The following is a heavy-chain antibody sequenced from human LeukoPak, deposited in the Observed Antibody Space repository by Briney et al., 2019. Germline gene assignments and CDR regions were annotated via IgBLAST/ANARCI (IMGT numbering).Heavy chain of an antibody. J-gene: IGHJ6*03. CDR1: GFTFSSYE. D-gene: IGHD6-13*01. CDR2: ISSSGNTV. Sequence: RSGGSLRLSCAASGFTFSSYEMNWVRQAPGKGLEWLSYISSSGNTVYYADSVKGRFTISRDNAKNSLYLQMNSLRAEDTALYFCARDATTEPGTVYMDVWGKGTTVTISS. CDR3: ARDATTEPGTVYMDV. V-gene: IGHV3-48*03.